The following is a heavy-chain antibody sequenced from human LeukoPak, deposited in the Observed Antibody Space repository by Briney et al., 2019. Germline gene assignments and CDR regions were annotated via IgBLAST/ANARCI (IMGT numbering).Heavy chain of an antibody. D-gene: IGHD3-22*01. V-gene: IGHV3-23*01. CDR1: GFTFANYA. Sequence: SGGSLRLSCAASGFTFANYAMTWVRQAPGKGLEWVSVIGASGADTYYSDSVKGRFTVSRDNSQNTLFLHMSSLRAEDTAVYFCARRPRDTSGYYLGAFHAWGQGTTVTVSS. CDR2: IGASGADT. J-gene: IGHJ3*01. CDR3: ARRPRDTSGYYLGAFHA.